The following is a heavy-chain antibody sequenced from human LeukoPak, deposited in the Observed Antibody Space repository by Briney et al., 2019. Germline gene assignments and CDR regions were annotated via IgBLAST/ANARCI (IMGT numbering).Heavy chain of an antibody. D-gene: IGHD1-14*01. CDR1: GFTFSSYW. V-gene: IGHV3-74*01. J-gene: IGHJ6*02. CDR2: INNDGSST. Sequence: GGSLRLSCAASGFTFSSYWMHWVRQAPGKGLVWVSRINNDGSSTSYADSVKGRFTISRDNAKNTLYLQINSLRAEDTAVYYCAREAGNYGMDVWGQGTTVSVSS. CDR3: AREAGNYGMDV.